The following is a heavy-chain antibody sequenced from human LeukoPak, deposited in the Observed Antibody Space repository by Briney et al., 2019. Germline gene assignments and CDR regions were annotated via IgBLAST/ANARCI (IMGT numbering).Heavy chain of an antibody. CDR2: IKEDGSEK. V-gene: IGHV3-7*01. D-gene: IGHD3-22*01. CDR3: AREWPYYYDSSGWLQDY. CDR1: GFIFSGAW. Sequence: GGSLRLSCAASGFIFSGAWMSWVRQAPGKGLEWVANIKEDGSEKHYVDSVNGRFTISRDNAKNSLYLQMNSLRAEDTAVYYCAREWPYYYDSSGWLQDYWGQGTLVTVSS. J-gene: IGHJ4*02.